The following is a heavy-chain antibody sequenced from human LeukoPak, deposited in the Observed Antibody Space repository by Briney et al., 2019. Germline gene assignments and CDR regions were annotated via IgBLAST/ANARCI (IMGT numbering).Heavy chain of an antibody. Sequence: GASVKLSCNAYGDTFTSHYIQWVRHAPGQGLEWIEKFNPSGGSTSYAQKFQGRVTMTRDTSTSTVYMELSSLRSEDTAVYYCARDRETVVVPAANWFDPWGQGTLVTVSS. J-gene: IGHJ5*02. V-gene: IGHV1-46*01. CDR1: GDTFTSHY. CDR2: FNPSGGST. D-gene: IGHD2-2*01. CDR3: ARDRETVVVPAANWFDP.